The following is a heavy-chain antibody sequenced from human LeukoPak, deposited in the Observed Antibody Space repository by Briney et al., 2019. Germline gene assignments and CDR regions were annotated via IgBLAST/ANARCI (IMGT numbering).Heavy chain of an antibody. CDR1: GFTFSSYG. D-gene: IGHD6-19*01. J-gene: IGHJ4*02. CDR2: IWYDGSNK. CDR3: AKSGHWDQQWLVRVNTPIDY. V-gene: IGHV3-33*06. Sequence: GGSLRLSCAASGFTFSSYGMHWVRQAPGKGLEWVAVIWYDGSNKYYADSVKGRFTISRDNSKNTLYLQMSSLRAEDTAVYYCAKSGHWDQQWLVRVNTPIDYWGQGTLVTVSS.